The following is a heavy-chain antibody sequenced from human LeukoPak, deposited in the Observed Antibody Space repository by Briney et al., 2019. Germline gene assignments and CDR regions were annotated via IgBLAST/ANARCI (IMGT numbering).Heavy chain of an antibody. CDR2: IYPGDSDT. CDR3: ARPYDSGLTGFEY. J-gene: IGHJ4*02. D-gene: IGHD6-19*01. CDR1: GYSFPSYW. V-gene: IGHV5-51*01. Sequence: GESLKISCKGSGYSFPSYWTAWVRQMPGKGLEWMGIIYPGDSDTRYSPSFQGQVTISADKSISTAYLQWSSLKASDTAMYYCARPYDSGLTGFEYWGQGTLVTVSS.